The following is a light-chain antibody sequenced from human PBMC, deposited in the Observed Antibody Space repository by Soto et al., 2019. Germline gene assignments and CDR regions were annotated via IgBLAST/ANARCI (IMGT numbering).Light chain of an antibody. V-gene: IGLV2-14*01. CDR2: QVT. CDR1: SSDVGNYNY. J-gene: IGLJ3*02. CDR3: SSHAGIINVV. Sequence: QSALTQPASVSGSPGQSITISCTGTSSDVGNYNYVSWYQETPGKAPRLIIYQVTNRPSGVSNRFSGSKSGNTASLTISGLLAEDEADYYCSSHAGIINVVFGGGTKVTVL.